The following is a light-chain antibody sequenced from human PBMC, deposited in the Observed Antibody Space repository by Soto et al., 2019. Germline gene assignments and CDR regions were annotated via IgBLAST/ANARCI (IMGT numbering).Light chain of an antibody. CDR2: AAS. V-gene: IGKV1-39*01. Sequence: DIHPTQSPSSMSPSVRDRVTITCRASQTVSNYLDWYQQKPGKAPKLLIYAASTWQTGLPSRFSGSGSGTDFTLTISSLQPEDFATFYCQQSYSTQVTFGQGTRLEIK. CDR3: QQSYSTQVT. J-gene: IGKJ5*01. CDR1: QTVSNY.